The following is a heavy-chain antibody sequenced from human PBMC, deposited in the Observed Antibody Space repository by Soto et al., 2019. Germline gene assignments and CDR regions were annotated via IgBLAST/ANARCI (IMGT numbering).Heavy chain of an antibody. CDR1: GYTFTSYD. D-gene: IGHD3-3*01. V-gene: IGHV1-8*01. Sequence: GASVKVSCKASGYTFTSYDINWVRQATGQGLEWMGWMNPNSGNTGYAQKFQGRVTMTRNTSISTAYMELSSLRSEDTAVYYCAWATWSGYNVVDYWAQGTLVPVSS. J-gene: IGHJ4*02. CDR3: AWATWSGYNVVDY. CDR2: MNPNSGNT.